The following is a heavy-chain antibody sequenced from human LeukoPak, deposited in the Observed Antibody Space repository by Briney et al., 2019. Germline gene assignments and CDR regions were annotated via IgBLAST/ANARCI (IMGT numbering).Heavy chain of an antibody. CDR3: VSLGSTDY. V-gene: IGHV4-39*01. J-gene: IGHJ4*02. Sequence: SETLSLTCTVSGGSISTSTYYWGWIRQPPGKGLEWIGSIFYNGNTYYNASLKSRVTISVDTSKNQFSLKLSSVTAADTAVYYCVSLGSTDYWGQGILVTVSS. D-gene: IGHD3-10*01. CDR2: IFYNGNT. CDR1: GGSISTSTYY.